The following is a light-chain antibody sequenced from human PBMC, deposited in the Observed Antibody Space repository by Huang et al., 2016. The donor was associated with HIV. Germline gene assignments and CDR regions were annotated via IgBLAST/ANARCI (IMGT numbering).Light chain of an antibody. CDR3: HQYDTSPWT. Sequence: DIVMTQSPDSLAVSLGERATINCKSSQSVLYRSNNKNYLAWYQQKPGQPPKLLIYGASTRESGVPDRFTGSGSGTDFSLTISSLQAEDVAVYYCHQYDTSPWTFGQGTKVEIK. V-gene: IGKV4-1*01. CDR1: QSVLYRSNNKNY. J-gene: IGKJ1*01. CDR2: GAS.